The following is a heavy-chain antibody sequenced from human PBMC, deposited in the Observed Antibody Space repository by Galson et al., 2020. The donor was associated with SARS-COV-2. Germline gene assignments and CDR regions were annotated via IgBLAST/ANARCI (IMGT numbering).Heavy chain of an antibody. CDR2: ISADGGGT. D-gene: IGHD2-21*01. CDR1: GFAFSTYG. J-gene: IGHJ4*02. CDR3: VRGSCGTSTCWRYFEY. V-gene: IGHV3-64D*09. Sequence: GGSLRLSCSASGFAFSTYGMHWVRQAPGKGLEYVSAISADGGGTYYADSVKGRFTISRDNSKNTLYLQMSSLRTEDTSVYYCVRGSCGTSTCWRYFEYWGQGTLVTVSS.